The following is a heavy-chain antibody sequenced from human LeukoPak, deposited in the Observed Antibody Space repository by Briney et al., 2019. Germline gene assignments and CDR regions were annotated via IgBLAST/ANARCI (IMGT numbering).Heavy chain of an antibody. V-gene: IGHV4-39*07. Sequence: SETLSLTCTVSGGSISSSSYYWGWIRQPPGKGLEWIGSIYYSGSTYYNPSLKSRVTISVDTSKNQFSLKLSSVTAADTAVYYCARAEAVAATFDAFGIWGQGTMVTVSS. CDR2: IYYSGST. CDR3: ARAEAVAATFDAFGI. J-gene: IGHJ3*02. CDR1: GGSISSSSYY. D-gene: IGHD6-19*01.